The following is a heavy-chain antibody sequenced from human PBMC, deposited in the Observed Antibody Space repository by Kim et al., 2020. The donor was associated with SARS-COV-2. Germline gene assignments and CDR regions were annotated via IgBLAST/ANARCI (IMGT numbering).Heavy chain of an antibody. CDR3: ARELEPLYYDILTGLGTKQIYGMGV. J-gene: IGHJ6*02. V-gene: IGHV1-46*01. CDR1: GYTFTSYY. Sequence: ASVKVSCKASGYTFTSYYMHWVRQAPGQGLEWMGIINPSGGSTSYAQKFQGRVTMTRDTSTSTVYMELSSLRSEDTAVYYCARELEPLYYDILTGLGTKQIYGMGVWGRGTTVTVSS. CDR2: INPSGGST. D-gene: IGHD3-9*01.